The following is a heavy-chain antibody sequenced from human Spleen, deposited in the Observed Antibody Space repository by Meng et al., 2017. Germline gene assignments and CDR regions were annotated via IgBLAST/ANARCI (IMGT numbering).Heavy chain of an antibody. Sequence: VHLPQVGAGLLNPSETCSLTCAVYGGPFSGYYWSWIRQPPGKGLEWIGEINHSGGTNYNPSLKSRVTISVDMSKNQFSLKLNSVTAADTAVYYCARGLLLAALRNWGQGTLVTVSS. V-gene: IGHV4-34*01. D-gene: IGHD6-6*01. CDR2: INHSGGT. J-gene: IGHJ4*02. CDR3: ARGLLLAALRN. CDR1: GGPFSGYY.